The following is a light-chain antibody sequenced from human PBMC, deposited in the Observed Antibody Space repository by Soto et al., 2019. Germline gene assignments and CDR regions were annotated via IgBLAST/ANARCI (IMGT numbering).Light chain of an antibody. J-gene: IGLJ2*01. Sequence: QSALTQPASVSGSPGQSITISCTGTSSDVGRYNYVSWYQQHPGKAPKLMIYDVNNRPSGVSNRFSGSKSGNTASLTISGLQAEDEADYYCSSYTSSSTRVVFGGGTNLTVL. V-gene: IGLV2-14*01. CDR2: DVN. CDR3: SSYTSSSTRVV. CDR1: SSDVGRYNY.